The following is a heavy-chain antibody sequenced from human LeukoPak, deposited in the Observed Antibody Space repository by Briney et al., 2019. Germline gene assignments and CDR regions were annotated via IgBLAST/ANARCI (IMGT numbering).Heavy chain of an antibody. Sequence: PGGSLRLSCAASGFTFSSYGMYWVRQAPGKGLVFVSRINTDGTTTNYADSVKGRFTVSRDNAKNILYLQMNSLRAEDTAVYYCVRDGYCGTTSCAGPLWGQGTLVTVSS. CDR2: INTDGTTT. D-gene: IGHD2-2*03. J-gene: IGHJ4*02. CDR1: GFTFSSYG. V-gene: IGHV3-74*01. CDR3: VRDGYCGTTSCAGPL.